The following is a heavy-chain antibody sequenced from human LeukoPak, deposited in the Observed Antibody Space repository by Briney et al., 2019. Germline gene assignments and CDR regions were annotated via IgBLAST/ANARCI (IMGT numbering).Heavy chain of an antibody. Sequence: GGSLRLSCAASGFTFSSYEMNWVRQAPGKGLEWVSYISSSGSTIYYADSVKGRFTIPRDNAKNSLYLQMNSLRAEDTAVYYCARTRGSGYYSGFGYWGQGTLVTVSS. CDR3: ARTRGSGYYSGFGY. CDR2: ISSSGSTI. CDR1: GFTFSSYE. J-gene: IGHJ4*02. V-gene: IGHV3-48*03. D-gene: IGHD3-22*01.